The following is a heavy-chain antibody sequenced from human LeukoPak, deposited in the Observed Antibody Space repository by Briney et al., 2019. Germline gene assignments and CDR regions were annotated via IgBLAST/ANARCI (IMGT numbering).Heavy chain of an antibody. D-gene: IGHD6-13*01. CDR2: IYSGGST. CDR3: ARDKGSSWFGMDV. V-gene: IGHV3-53*01. J-gene: IGHJ6*02. Sequence: GGSLRLSCAASGFTVSSNYMSWVRQAPGKGLEWVSVIYSGGSTYYADSVKGRFTISRDNSKNTLYLQMNSLRAEDTAVYYCARDKGSSWFGMDVWGQGTTVTVSS. CDR1: GFTVSSNY.